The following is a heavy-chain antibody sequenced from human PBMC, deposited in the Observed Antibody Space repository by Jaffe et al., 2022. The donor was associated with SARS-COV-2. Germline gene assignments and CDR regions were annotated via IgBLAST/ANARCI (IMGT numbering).Heavy chain of an antibody. Sequence: EVQLVESGGGLVKPGGSLRLSCAASGFTFSSYSMNWVRQAPGKGLEWVSSISSSSSYIYYADSVKGRFTISRDNAKNSLYLQMNSLRAEDTAVYYCARDMGKMQYYYGMDVWGQGTTVTVSS. CDR1: GFTFSSYS. J-gene: IGHJ6*02. V-gene: IGHV3-21*01. D-gene: IGHD3-10*01. CDR2: ISSSSSYI. CDR3: ARDMGKMQYYYGMDV.